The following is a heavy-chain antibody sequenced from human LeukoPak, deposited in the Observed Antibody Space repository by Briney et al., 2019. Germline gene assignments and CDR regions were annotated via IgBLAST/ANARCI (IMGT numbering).Heavy chain of an antibody. V-gene: IGHV4-39*01. CDR2: IYYSGST. Sequence: PSETLSLTCTVSGGSISSSSYYWGWIRQPPGKGLEWIGSIYYSGSTYYNPSLKSRVTISVDTSKNQFSLKLSSVTAADTAVYYCARACGYSISCWVHWGQGTLVTVSS. CDR3: ARACGYSISCWVH. D-gene: IGHD6-13*01. J-gene: IGHJ4*02. CDR1: GGSISSSSYY.